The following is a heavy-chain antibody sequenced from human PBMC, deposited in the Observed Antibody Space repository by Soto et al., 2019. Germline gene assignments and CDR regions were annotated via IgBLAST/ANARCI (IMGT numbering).Heavy chain of an antibody. J-gene: IGHJ4*02. CDR1: GIEFSNYA. V-gene: IGHV3-23*01. D-gene: IGHD3-16*01. Sequence: EVQLLESGGGLVQPGGSLRLSCVGSGIEFSNYAMSWVRQAPGKGLEWVSIVSASGRSRYHADAVKGRFTISRDNSKNTLYLHMTDLRAEDTAVYYWVTDGNWLDVYYDVWGQGTPVTVSS. CDR2: VSASGRSR. CDR3: VTDGNWLDVYYDV.